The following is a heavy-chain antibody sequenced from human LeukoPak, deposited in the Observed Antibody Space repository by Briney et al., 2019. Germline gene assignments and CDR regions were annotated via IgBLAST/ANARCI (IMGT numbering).Heavy chain of an antibody. CDR3: VRQGTITYAYFDS. CDR1: GGSISSRNW. Sequence: PSETLSLTCAVSGGSISSRNWWSWVRQPPGKGLEWIGEIYPSGSTNYNPSLKSRVTTSVDTSKNQFSLRLNSVTAADTAVYYCVRQGTITYAYFDSWGQGVPVTVSS. D-gene: IGHD2-2*01. CDR2: IYPSGST. V-gene: IGHV4-4*02. J-gene: IGHJ4*02.